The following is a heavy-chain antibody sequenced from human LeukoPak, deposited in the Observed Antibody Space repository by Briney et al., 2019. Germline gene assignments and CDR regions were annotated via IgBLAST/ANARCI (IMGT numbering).Heavy chain of an antibody. CDR3: ARRDYYDSSHYY. D-gene: IGHD3-22*01. Sequence: ASVKVSCKAPGYTFTSYGISWVRQAPGQGLEWMGWISAYNGNTNYAQKLQGRVTMTTDTSTSTAYMELRSLRSDDTAVYYCARRDYYDSSHYYWGQGTLVTVSS. CDR1: GYTFTSYG. V-gene: IGHV1-18*01. J-gene: IGHJ4*02. CDR2: ISAYNGNT.